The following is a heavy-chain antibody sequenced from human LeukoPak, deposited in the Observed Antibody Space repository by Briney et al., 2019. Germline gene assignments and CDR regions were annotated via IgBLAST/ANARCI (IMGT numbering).Heavy chain of an antibody. D-gene: IGHD6-19*01. CDR3: ARDSTDIAVAGNSPDFDC. CDR1: GYTFTSTG. Sequence: GVSVKVSCKASGYTFTSTGINWVRQAPGQGLEWMGWISAYNGNTKYAQKLQGRVTMTTDTFTSTAYMELRSLRSDDTAVYYCARDSTDIAVAGNSPDFDCWGQGTLVTVSS. CDR2: ISAYNGNT. V-gene: IGHV1-18*01. J-gene: IGHJ4*02.